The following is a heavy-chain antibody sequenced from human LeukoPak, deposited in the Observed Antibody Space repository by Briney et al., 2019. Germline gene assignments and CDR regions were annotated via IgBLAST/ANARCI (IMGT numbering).Heavy chain of an antibody. J-gene: IGHJ4*02. CDR2: IKQDGSEK. V-gene: IGHV3-7*01. Sequence: GGSLRLSCAASGFTFSSYWMSWVRQAPGKGLERVANIKQDGSEKYYVYSVKGRFTISRDNAKNSLYLQMNSLRAEDTAVYYCARALAHYDSSGYFDYWGQGTLVTVSS. D-gene: IGHD3-22*01. CDR1: GFTFSSYW. CDR3: ARALAHYDSSGYFDY.